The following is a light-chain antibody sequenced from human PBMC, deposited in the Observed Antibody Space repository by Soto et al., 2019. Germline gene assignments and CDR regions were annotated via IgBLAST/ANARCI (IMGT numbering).Light chain of an antibody. CDR2: DAS. CDR3: QQRSNWPSIT. CDR1: QSVSSY. J-gene: IGKJ5*01. Sequence: EIVLAQSPATLSLSPGERATLSCRASQSVSSYLGWYQQRPGQTPRLLIYDASNRATGIPARFSGSGSGTEFTLTISSLEPEDFAVYYCQQRSNWPSITFGQGTRLENK. V-gene: IGKV3-11*01.